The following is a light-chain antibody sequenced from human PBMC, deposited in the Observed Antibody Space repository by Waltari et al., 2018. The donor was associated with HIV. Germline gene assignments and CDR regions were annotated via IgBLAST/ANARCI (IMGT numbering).Light chain of an antibody. J-gene: IGLJ3*02. V-gene: IGLV2-11*01. CDR1: SSHVGGYNY. Sequence: QSALTQPRSVSASPGQSVTISCPVPSSHVGGYNYFFWYQHHPGQAPQLMIDDGTKRPSGVPDRFSGSKSGNTASLTISGLQAEDEADYYCCSYAGSYTWVFGGGTKLTVL. CDR3: CSYAGSYTWV. CDR2: DGT.